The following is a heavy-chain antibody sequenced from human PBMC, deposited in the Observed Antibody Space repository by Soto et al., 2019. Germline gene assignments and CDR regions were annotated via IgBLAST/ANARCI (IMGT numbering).Heavy chain of an antibody. J-gene: IGHJ4*02. CDR3: ARVYYYDSSGYYTKKQAPDY. CDR2: IYYSGST. Sequence: PSETLSLTCTVSGGSISSSSYYWGWIRQPPGKGLEWIGSIYYSGSTYYNPSLKSRVTISVDTSKNQFSLKLSSVTAADTAVYYCARVYYYDSSGYYTKKQAPDYWGQGTLVTVSS. D-gene: IGHD3-22*01. CDR1: GGSISSSSYY. V-gene: IGHV4-39*01.